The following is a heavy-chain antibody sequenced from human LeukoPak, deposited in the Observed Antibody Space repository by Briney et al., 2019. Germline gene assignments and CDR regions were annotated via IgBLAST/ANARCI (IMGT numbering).Heavy chain of an antibody. V-gene: IGHV4-34*01. CDR2: INHSGST. CDR1: GGSFSGYY. CDR3: ARDKNGATPDY. Sequence: SETLSLTCAVYGGSFSGYYWSWIRQPPGKGLEWIGEINHSGSTNYNPSLKSRVTISVDTSKNQFSLKLSSVTAADTAVYYCARDKNGATPDYWGQGALVTVSS. J-gene: IGHJ4*02. D-gene: IGHD2-15*01.